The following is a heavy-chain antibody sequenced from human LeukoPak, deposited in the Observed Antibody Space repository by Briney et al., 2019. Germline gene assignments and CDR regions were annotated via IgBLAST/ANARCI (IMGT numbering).Heavy chain of an antibody. CDR2: IYYSGST. V-gene: IGHV4-31*03. J-gene: IGHJ4*02. CDR3: ARISGRGMVRGVIDY. CDR1: GGSISSGGYY. Sequence: SETLSLTCTVSGGSISSGGYYWSWIRQHPGKGLEWIGYIYYSGSTYYNPSLKSRVTISVDTSKNQFSLKLSSVPAADTAVYYCARISGRGMVRGVIDYWGQGTLVTVSS. D-gene: IGHD3-10*01.